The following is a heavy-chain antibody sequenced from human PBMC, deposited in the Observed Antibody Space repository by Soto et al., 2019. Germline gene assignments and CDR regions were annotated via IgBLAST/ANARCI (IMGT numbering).Heavy chain of an antibody. J-gene: IGHJ4*02. V-gene: IGHV1-18*01. CDR3: ARGRYGDY. CDR2: ISAHNGNT. CDR1: GYAFTTYG. D-gene: IGHD1-1*01. Sequence: QVHLVQSGAEVKKPGASVKVSCKGSGYAFTTYGITWVRQAPGQRLEWMGWISAHNGNTNYAQKLQGRGTVSRDTSTSTAYMELRSLRSDDTAVYYCARGRYGDYWGQGALVTVSS.